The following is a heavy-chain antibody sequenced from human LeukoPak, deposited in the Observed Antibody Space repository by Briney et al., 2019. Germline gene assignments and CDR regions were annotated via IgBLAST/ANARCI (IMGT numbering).Heavy chain of an antibody. CDR2: ITPIFRTP. J-gene: IGHJ4*02. CDR1: GGTFSSTT. CDR3: ARGTGDGYSTQFDY. D-gene: IGHD5-24*01. Sequence: SVKVSCKASGGTFSSTTINWVRQAPGQGLEWMGGITPIFRTPNYAQKFQGRVTMTRDTSTSTVYMELSSLRSEDAAVYYCARGTGDGYSTQFDYWGQGTLVTVSS. V-gene: IGHV1-69*05.